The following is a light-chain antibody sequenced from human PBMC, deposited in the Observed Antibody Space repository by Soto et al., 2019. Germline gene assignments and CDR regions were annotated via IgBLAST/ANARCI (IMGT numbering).Light chain of an antibody. CDR2: DVS. CDR1: SSDVGGYNY. V-gene: IGLV2-14*01. J-gene: IGLJ1*01. Sequence: QSVLTQPASVSGSPGQSITISCTGTSSDVGGYNYVSWYQQHPGKAPKLMIYDVSNRPSGVSNRFSGSKSGNTASLTISGLQAEDEADYYCRSSTRSSTFYVFGTGSKVTVL. CDR3: RSSTRSSTFYV.